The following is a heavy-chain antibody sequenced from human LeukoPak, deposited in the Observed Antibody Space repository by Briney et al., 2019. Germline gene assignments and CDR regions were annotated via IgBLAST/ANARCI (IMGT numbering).Heavy chain of an antibody. Sequence: TSVKLSCKASGFTFTSSAVQWVRQARGQRLEWIGWIVVGSGNTKYAQKFQERVTITRDMSTSTAYMELSSLRSEDTAVYYCAAVPHYMVRGVIRNDYWGQGTLVTVSS. CDR3: AAVPHYMVRGVIRNDY. CDR2: IVVGSGNT. CDR1: GFTFTSSA. D-gene: IGHD3-10*01. V-gene: IGHV1-58*01. J-gene: IGHJ4*02.